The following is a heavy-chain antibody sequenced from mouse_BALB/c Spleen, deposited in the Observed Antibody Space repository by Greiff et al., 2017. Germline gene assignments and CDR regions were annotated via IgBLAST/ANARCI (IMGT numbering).Heavy chain of an antibody. V-gene: IGHV3-2*02. D-gene: IGHD2-2*01. CDR2: ISYSGST. J-gene: IGHJ4*01. CDR3: ARFYGYDLSYAMDY. Sequence: EVQLQQSGPGLVKPSQSLSLTCTVTGYSITSDYAWNWIRQFPGNKLEWMGYISYSGSTSYNPSLKSRISITRDTSKNQFFLQLNSVTTEDTATYYCARFYGYDLSYAMDYWGQGTSVTVSS. CDR1: GYSITSDYA.